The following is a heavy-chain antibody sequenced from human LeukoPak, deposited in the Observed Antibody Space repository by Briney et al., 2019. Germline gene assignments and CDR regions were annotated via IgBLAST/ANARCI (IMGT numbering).Heavy chain of an antibody. CDR3: ARDRGSSYVYYFDY. CDR1: GFTFSSYS. D-gene: IGHD6-13*01. V-gene: IGHV3-21*01. Sequence: GGSLRLSCAASGFTFSSYSVNWVRQAPGKGLEWVSSISSSSSYIYYADSVKGRFTISRDNAKNSLYLQMNSLRAEDTAVYYCARDRGSSYVYYFDYWGQGTLVTVSS. J-gene: IGHJ4*02. CDR2: ISSSSSYI.